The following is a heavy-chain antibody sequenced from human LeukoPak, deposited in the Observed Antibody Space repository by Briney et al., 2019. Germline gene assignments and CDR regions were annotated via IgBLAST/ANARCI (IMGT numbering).Heavy chain of an antibody. CDR2: INPSGGT. Sequence: GASVKVSCKASGYTFTGYYMHWVRQAPGQGLEWMGIINPSGGTSNAQKLQGRITMTRDTSTSTLYMELSRLKSEDTAVYYCARDRGDGYSNFDYWGQGTLVTVSS. CDR3: ARDRGDGYSNFDY. D-gene: IGHD5-24*01. CDR1: GYTFTGYY. J-gene: IGHJ4*02. V-gene: IGHV1-46*01.